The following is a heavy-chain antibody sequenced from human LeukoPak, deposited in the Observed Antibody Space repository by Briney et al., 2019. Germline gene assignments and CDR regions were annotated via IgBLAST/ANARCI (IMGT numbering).Heavy chain of an antibody. D-gene: IGHD1-1*01. J-gene: IGHJ4*02. Sequence: GGSLRLSCAASGFTFSSYWMSWVRQAPGKGLERVANINQDGSEKYYVDSVKGRFTISRDSAKNSLYLQMNSLRAEDTAVYFCARGTTELDYWGQGTLVTVSS. CDR2: INQDGSEK. CDR1: GFTFSSYW. V-gene: IGHV3-7*01. CDR3: ARGTTELDY.